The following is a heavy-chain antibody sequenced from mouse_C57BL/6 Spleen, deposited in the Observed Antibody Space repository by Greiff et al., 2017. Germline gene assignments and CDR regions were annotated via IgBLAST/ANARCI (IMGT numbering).Heavy chain of an antibody. CDR3: ARGGPRSYVSFDV. D-gene: IGHD2-12*01. V-gene: IGHV1-42*01. CDR1: GYSFTGYY. J-gene: IGHJ1*03. Sequence: VQLQQSGPELVKPGASVKISCKASGYSFTGYYMNWVKQSPEKSLEWIGEINPSTGATTYNQKFKAKATLAVEKSSSTAYMQLKSLTAEDSEVYYCARGGPRSYVSFDVWGTGTTVTVSS. CDR2: INPSTGAT.